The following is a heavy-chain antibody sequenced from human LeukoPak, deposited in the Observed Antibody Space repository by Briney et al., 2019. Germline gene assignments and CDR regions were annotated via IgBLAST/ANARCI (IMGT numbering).Heavy chain of an antibody. J-gene: IGHJ4*02. CDR2: ISWNSGTI. Sequence: GGSLRLSCAVSGFTFDNYAMHWVRQDSGKGLEWVSGISWNSGTIVYADSVKGRFTTSRDNAKNSLFLQMNSLRPEDTALYYCARRAGGYSHPYDYWGQGILVTVSS. CDR1: GFTFDNYA. V-gene: IGHV3-9*01. D-gene: IGHD4-23*01. CDR3: ARRAGGYSHPYDY.